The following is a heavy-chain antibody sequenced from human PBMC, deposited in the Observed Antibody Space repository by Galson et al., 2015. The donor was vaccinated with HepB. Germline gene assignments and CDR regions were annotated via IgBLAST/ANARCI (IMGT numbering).Heavy chain of an antibody. V-gene: IGHV3-30-3*01. CDR2: ISYDGSNK. D-gene: IGHD6-19*01. J-gene: IGHJ6*02. CDR3: ARVPGSKAEAGPLNNYDDFYAMDV. CDR1: GFTFSSYA. Sequence: SLRLSCAASGFTFSSYAMHWVRQAPGKGLEWVAVISYDGSNKYYADSVKGRFTISRDNSKNTLYLQMNSLRAEDTAVYYCARVPGSKAEAGPLNNYDDFYAMDVWGQGTTVTVSS.